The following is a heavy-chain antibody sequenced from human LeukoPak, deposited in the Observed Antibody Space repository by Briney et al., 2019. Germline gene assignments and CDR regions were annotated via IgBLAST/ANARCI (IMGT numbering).Heavy chain of an antibody. V-gene: IGHV1-18*01. D-gene: IGHD3-22*01. CDR2: ISAYNGNT. CDR1: GYIFISYG. J-gene: IGHJ4*02. CDR3: ARDVRGIVGMDYFDY. Sequence: ASVKVSCKASGYIFISYGISWVRQAPGQGLEWMGWISAYNGNTKYAQKLQGRVTMTTDTSTSTACMELRSLRSDDTAMYYCARDVRGIVGMDYFDYWGQGTLVTVSS.